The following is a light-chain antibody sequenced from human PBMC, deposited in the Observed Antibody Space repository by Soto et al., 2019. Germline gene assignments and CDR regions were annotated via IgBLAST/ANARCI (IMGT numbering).Light chain of an antibody. Sequence: EIVMTQSPATLSVSPGERATLSCRASLSVSRNLAWYQQKPGQAPRLLIYGASTRATGIPARFSGSGSGTEFTLTISSLQSEDFAVYYCQQYNNWFITFGQGTRLEIK. V-gene: IGKV3-15*01. CDR3: QQYNNWFIT. J-gene: IGKJ5*01. CDR1: LSVSRN. CDR2: GAS.